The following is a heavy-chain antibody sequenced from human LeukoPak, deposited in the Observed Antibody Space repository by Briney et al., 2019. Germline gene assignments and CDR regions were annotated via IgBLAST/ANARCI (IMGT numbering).Heavy chain of an antibody. Sequence: GGSLRLSCAASGFTFSSYGMHWVRHAPGKGLERVAIIYYDGSDKYYADSVKGRFPISRDNSKDTLYLQMNSLRAEDTAVYYCARQIAYYYDSSGYYTTDYWGQGTLVTVSS. CDR2: IYYDGSDK. J-gene: IGHJ4*02. V-gene: IGHV3-33*01. CDR1: GFTFSSYG. CDR3: ARQIAYYYDSSGYYTTDY. D-gene: IGHD3-22*01.